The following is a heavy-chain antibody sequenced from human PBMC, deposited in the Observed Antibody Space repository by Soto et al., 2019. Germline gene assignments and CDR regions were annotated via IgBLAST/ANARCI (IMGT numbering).Heavy chain of an antibody. D-gene: IGHD3-10*01. CDR2: ISSSSSYI. V-gene: IGHV3-21*01. CDR3: ARAPPHYYGSGSSDYYGMDV. CDR1: GFTFSSYS. J-gene: IGHJ6*02. Sequence: PGGSLRLSCAASGFTFSSYSMNWVRQAPGKGLEWVSSISSSSSYIYYADSVKGRFTISRDNAKNSLYLQMNSLRAEDTAVYYCARAPPHYYGSGSSDYYGMDVWGQGTTVTVSS.